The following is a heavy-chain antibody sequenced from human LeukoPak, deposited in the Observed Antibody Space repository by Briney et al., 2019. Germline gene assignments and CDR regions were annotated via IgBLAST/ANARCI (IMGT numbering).Heavy chain of an antibody. CDR3: ARDSLAPLNAFDI. CDR1: GGSISGYY. CDR2: IYTSGST. J-gene: IGHJ3*02. Sequence: SETLSLTCTVSGGSISGYYWSWIRQPAGKGLEWIGRIYTSGSTNYNPSLKSRVTMSVDTSKNQFSLKLSSVTAADTAVYYCARDSLAPLNAFDIWGQGTMVTVSS. D-gene: IGHD2-2*01. V-gene: IGHV4-4*07.